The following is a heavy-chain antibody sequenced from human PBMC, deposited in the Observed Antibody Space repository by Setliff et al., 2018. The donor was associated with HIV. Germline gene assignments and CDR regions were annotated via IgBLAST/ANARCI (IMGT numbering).Heavy chain of an antibody. CDR2: ISGSGGST. CDR3: AKDTYDLVWTDLPGSAFDI. CDR1: GFTFSSYA. D-gene: IGHD3-16*01. J-gene: IGHJ3*02. V-gene: IGHV3-23*01. Sequence: QTGGSLRLSCAASGFTFSSYAMSWVRQAPGKGLEWVSAISGSGGSTYYADSVKGRFTISRDNSKNTLYLQMNSLRAEDTAVYYCAKDTYDLVWTDLPGSAFDIWGQGTMVTVSS.